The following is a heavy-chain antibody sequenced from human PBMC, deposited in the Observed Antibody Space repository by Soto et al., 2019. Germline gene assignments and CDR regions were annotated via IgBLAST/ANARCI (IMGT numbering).Heavy chain of an antibody. CDR2: TYYRSKWYN. V-gene: IGHV6-1*01. J-gene: IGHJ3*02. D-gene: IGHD2-15*01. CDR3: ARVLNGYCSGGNCYSGGTFDI. Sequence: SQTLSLTCAISGDSVSSSSAAWNWIRQSPSRGLEWLGRTYYRSKWYNDYAVSVKSRITINPDTSKNQFSLQLNSVTPEDTAVYYCARVLNGYCSGGNCYSGGTFDIWGQGTMVTVSS. CDR1: GDSVSSSSAA.